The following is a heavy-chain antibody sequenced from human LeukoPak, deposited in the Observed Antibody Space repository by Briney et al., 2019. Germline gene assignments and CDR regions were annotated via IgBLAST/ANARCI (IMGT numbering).Heavy chain of an antibody. Sequence: SVKVSCKASGGTFSGYGICWVRQAPGQGLEWVGTISPVFATTNYAQKFRGRVTITADESTSTAYMELSSLRSEDTAVYYCARGTMELKYRLDYYYMDVWGKGTTVTVSS. J-gene: IGHJ6*03. CDR2: ISPVFATT. CDR1: GGTFSGYG. D-gene: IGHD1-7*01. CDR3: ARGTMELKYRLDYYYMDV. V-gene: IGHV1-69*15.